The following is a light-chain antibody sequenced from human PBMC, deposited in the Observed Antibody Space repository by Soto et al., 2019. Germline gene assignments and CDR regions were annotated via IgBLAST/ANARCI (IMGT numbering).Light chain of an antibody. V-gene: IGLV7-46*01. CDR3: LLVCTGGRA. Sequence: QAVVTQEPSLTVSPGGTVTLTCASSTGAVTSGHYPYWFQQRPGQVPRTLIYDTYNKQSWTPDRFSGSLLGGKSALTLSGAQPEDEADYYCLLVCTGGRAFGGGTKLTVL. J-gene: IGLJ2*01. CDR1: TGAVTSGHY. CDR2: DTY.